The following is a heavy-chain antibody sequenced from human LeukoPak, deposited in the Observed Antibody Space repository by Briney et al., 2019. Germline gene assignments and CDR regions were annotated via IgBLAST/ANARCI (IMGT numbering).Heavy chain of an antibody. Sequence: PGGSLRLFCAASRFTFSNYGMHWVRQAPGKGLEWVAVLWNDGSNKYYADCVKGRFTISRDNSKNTLYLQMNSLRAEDTAVYYCARDPGRGYTYGYGFDYWGQGTLVTVSS. CDR1: RFTFSNYG. CDR3: ARDPGRGYTYGYGFDY. D-gene: IGHD5-18*01. J-gene: IGHJ4*02. CDR2: LWNDGSNK. V-gene: IGHV3-33*01.